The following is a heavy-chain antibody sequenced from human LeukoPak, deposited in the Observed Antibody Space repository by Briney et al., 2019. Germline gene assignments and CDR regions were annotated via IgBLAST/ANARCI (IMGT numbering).Heavy chain of an antibody. Sequence: PSETLSLTCTVSGGSISSGDYHWGWMRQSPGKGLEWIGSIYYSGSTYYNPSLKSRVTISVDTSKNQFSLKLSSVTAADTAVYYCARRLKVTEHFDYWGQGTLVTVSS. CDR2: IYYSGST. D-gene: IGHD2-21*02. J-gene: IGHJ4*02. CDR1: GGSISSGDYH. V-gene: IGHV4-39*01. CDR3: ARRLKVTEHFDY.